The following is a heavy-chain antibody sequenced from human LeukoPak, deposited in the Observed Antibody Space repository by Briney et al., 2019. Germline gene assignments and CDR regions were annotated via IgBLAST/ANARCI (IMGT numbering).Heavy chain of an antibody. J-gene: IGHJ3*02. V-gene: IGHV3-30*03. CDR1: GFTFSSYA. D-gene: IGHD5-18*01. CDR3: ARAAAIGPPDAFDI. CDR2: ISYDGSNK. Sequence: PGGSLRLSCAASGFTFSSYAIHWVRQAPGKGLEWVAVISYDGSNKYSVKGRFTISRDNSKNTLYLQMNSLRAEDTAVYYCARAAAIGPPDAFDIWGQGTMVTVSS.